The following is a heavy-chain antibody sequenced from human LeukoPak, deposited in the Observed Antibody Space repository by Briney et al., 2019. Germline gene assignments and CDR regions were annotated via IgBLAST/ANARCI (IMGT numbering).Heavy chain of an antibody. CDR3: ARVPGVHHTVRGVNLYHFDY. V-gene: IGHV4-59*01. Sequence: SETLSLTCTVSGGSISSYYWSWIRQPPGKGLEWIGHIYYSGSTKYNPSLKSRVTISVDTSKNQFSLKLSSVTAADTAVYYYARVPGVHHTVRGVNLYHFDYWGQGILVTVSS. D-gene: IGHD3-10*01. CDR2: IYYSGST. CDR1: GGSISSYY. J-gene: IGHJ4*02.